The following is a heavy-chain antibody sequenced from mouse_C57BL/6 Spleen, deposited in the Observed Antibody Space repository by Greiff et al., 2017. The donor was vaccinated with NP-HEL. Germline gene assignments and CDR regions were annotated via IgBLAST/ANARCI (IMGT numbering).Heavy chain of an antibody. D-gene: IGHD4-1*01. CDR1: GYAFSSSW. J-gene: IGHJ4*01. Sequence: QVQLQQSGPELVKPGASVKISCKASGYAFSSSWMNWVKQRPGKGLEWIGRIYPGDGDTNYIGKFKGKATLTADKSSSTAYMQLSSLTSKDSAVYFCARDLGDYAMDYWGQGTSVTVSS. V-gene: IGHV1-82*01. CDR2: IYPGDGDT. CDR3: ARDLGDYAMDY.